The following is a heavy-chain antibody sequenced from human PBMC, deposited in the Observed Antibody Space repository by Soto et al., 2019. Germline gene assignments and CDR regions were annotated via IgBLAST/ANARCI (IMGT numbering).Heavy chain of an antibody. J-gene: IGHJ4*02. CDR1: GVSTSNHY. CDR2: IYYRGTT. Sequence: TSETLSLTCSVSGVSTSNHYWTLIRKPPGQGPEWIGCIYYRGTTNYNASFNSRVTISVDTSKNQFSLKLTSVTTADTAVYYCARGGGSPYHDHEFDYWGQGILVTVSS. CDR3: ARGGGSPYHDHEFDY. V-gene: IGHV4-59*11. D-gene: IGHD2-2*01.